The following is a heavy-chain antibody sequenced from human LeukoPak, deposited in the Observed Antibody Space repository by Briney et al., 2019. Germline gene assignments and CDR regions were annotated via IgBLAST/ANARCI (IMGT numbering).Heavy chain of an antibody. CDR1: GGSISSYY. CDR3: AGLGSSWSPLDY. D-gene: IGHD6-13*01. Sequence: SETLSLTCTVSGGSISSYYWSWIRRPAGKGLEWIGRIYTSGSTNYNPSLKSRVTMSVDTSKNQFSLKLSSVTAADTAVYYCAGLGSSWSPLDYWGQGTLVTVSS. CDR2: IYTSGST. V-gene: IGHV4-4*07. J-gene: IGHJ4*02.